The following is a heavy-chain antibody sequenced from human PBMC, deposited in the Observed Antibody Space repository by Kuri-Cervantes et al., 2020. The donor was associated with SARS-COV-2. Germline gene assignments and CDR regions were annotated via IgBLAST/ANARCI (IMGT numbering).Heavy chain of an antibody. V-gene: IGHV3-23*01. J-gene: IGHJ4*02. CDR3: AKTWLSYYDSSGYPPY. CDR1: GLSFSNYA. Sequence: GGSLRLSCAASGLSFSNYAMSWVRQAPGKGLEWVSSISGSGDDTHYADSVKGRFTISRDNSKNTLCLQMNSLRAEDTAVYYCAKTWLSYYDSSGYPPYWGQGTLVTVSS. CDR2: ISGSGDDT. D-gene: IGHD3-22*01.